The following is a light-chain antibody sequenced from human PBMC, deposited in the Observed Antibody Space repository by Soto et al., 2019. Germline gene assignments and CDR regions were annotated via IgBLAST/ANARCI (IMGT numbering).Light chain of an antibody. Sequence: QSALTQPASASGSPGQSVTISCTGTSSDVGGYNYVSWYQHHPGRAPKLMIYEVIKRPSGVPDRFSGSKSGNTASLTISGLQAEDEADYYCSSYTASNTFHFVFGGGTKLTVL. CDR1: SSDVGGYNY. CDR2: EVI. J-gene: IGLJ2*01. V-gene: IGLV2-8*01. CDR3: SSYTASNTFHFV.